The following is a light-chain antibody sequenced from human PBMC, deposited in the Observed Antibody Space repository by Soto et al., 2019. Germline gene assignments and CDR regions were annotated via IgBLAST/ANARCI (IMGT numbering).Light chain of an antibody. CDR1: QSVSSY. Sequence: EIVLTHSPATLSLSPGERATLSCRASQSVSSYLAWYQQKPGQAPRLLIYDASNRATGIPARFSGSGSGTDFTLTISSLEPEDFAVYYCQQRSNWPSFGGGTKVDI. CDR3: QQRSNWPS. J-gene: IGKJ4*01. V-gene: IGKV3-11*01. CDR2: DAS.